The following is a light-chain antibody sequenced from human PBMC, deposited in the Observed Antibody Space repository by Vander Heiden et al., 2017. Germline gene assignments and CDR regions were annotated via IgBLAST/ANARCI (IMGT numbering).Light chain of an antibody. J-gene: IGLJ3*02. Sequence: QSALTQPASVSGSPGQSIAVSCTGTSSDVGTYNYVSWYQQHPGKGPKLIIYDVSNRPSGISNRFSGSKSGNTASLTISGLQAEDEADYFCASYTSSTLVKWVFGGGTRLTGL. CDR1: SSDVGTYNY. CDR2: DVS. V-gene: IGLV2-14*03. CDR3: ASYTSSTLVKWV.